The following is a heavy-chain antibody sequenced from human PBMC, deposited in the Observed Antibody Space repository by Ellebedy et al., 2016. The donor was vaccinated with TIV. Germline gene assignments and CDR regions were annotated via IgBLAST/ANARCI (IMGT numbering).Heavy chain of an antibody. CDR2: INHSGST. D-gene: IGHD6-13*01. V-gene: IGHV4-34*01. CDR1: GGSFSGYY. Sequence: SETLSLTXAVYGGSFSGYYWSWIRQPPGKGLEWIGEINHSGSTNYNPSLKSRVTISVDTSKNQFSLKLSSVTAADTAVYYCARVRLAVAAAGTTYDAFDIWGQGTMVTVSS. CDR3: ARVRLAVAAAGTTYDAFDI. J-gene: IGHJ3*02.